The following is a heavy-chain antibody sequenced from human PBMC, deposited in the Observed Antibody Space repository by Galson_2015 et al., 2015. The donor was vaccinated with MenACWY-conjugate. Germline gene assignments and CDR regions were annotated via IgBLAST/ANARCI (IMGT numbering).Heavy chain of an antibody. CDR3: ARTRGASFYFDS. CDR1: GFIFNTYW. J-gene: IGHJ4*02. CDR2: INPGGSST. V-gene: IGHV3-74*01. Sequence: SLRLSCAASGFIFNTYWMHWVRQAPGKGLVWVSRINPGGSSTTYADSVKDRFTISRDNAKNTLYLRMNSLRPEDTAVFYCARTRGASFYFDSWGQGPLVPVSS. D-gene: IGHD1-26*01.